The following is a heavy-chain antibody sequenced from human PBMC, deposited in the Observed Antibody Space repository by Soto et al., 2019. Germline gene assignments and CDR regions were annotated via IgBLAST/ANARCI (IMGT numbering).Heavy chain of an antibody. V-gene: IGHV3-48*01. Sequence: PGGSLRLSCAASGFTFSAHTMTWVRQAPGKGLEWVSYIGTDTVTKHYPDSVRGRFTISRDNSKNTLYLQMNSLRAEDTAVYYCARDRRDSTVTHEGFDYWGQGTLVTVSS. CDR3: ARDRRDSTVTHEGFDY. CDR2: IGTDTVTK. D-gene: IGHD4-4*01. J-gene: IGHJ4*02. CDR1: GFTFSAHT.